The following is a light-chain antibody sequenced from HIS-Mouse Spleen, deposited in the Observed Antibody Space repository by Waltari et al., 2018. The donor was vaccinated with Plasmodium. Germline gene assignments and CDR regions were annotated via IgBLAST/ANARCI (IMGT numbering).Light chain of an antibody. CDR1: SRDVGSYNL. J-gene: IGLJ1*01. CDR2: EGS. V-gene: IGLV2-23*01. CDR3: CSYAGSSTYV. Sequence: QSALTQPASVSGSPGQSITISCTGTSRDVGSYNLVSWYQKHPGKAPKLMIYEGSKRPSGVSNRFSGSKSGNTASLTIAGLQAEDEADYYCCSYAGSSTYVFGTGTKVTVL.